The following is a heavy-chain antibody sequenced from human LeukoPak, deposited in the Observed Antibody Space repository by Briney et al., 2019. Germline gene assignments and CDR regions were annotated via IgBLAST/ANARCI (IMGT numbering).Heavy chain of an antibody. Sequence: GGSLRLSCAASGFTFSSYSMNWVRQAPGKGLEWVSSISSSSSYIYYADSVKGRFTISRDNAKNSLYLQMNSLRAEDTAVYYCARDKGHIVVVTASDYWGQGTLVTVSS. V-gene: IGHV3-21*01. J-gene: IGHJ4*02. CDR3: ARDKGHIVVVTASDY. D-gene: IGHD2-21*02. CDR2: ISSSSSYI. CDR1: GFTFSSYS.